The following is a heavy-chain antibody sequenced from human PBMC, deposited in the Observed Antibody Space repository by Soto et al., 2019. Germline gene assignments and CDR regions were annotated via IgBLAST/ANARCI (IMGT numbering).Heavy chain of an antibody. D-gene: IGHD6-6*01. CDR3: ARHVVGSLSSGKRVHHFDY. J-gene: IGHJ4*01. CDR1: GGSISNYY. Sequence: SETLSLTCTVSGGSISNYYWSWIRQPPGKGLEWIGYFYYTGITNYNPSLKSRISMSVDTSKNQFSLKLSSVTAADTAVYYCARHVVGSLSSGKRVHHFDYWGNGTLVTVSS. V-gene: IGHV4-59*08. CDR2: FYYTGIT.